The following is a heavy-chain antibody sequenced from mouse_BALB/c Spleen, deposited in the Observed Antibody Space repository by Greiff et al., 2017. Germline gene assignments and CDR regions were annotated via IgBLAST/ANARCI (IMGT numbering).Heavy chain of an antibody. CDR1: GYTFTSYW. Sequence: VQLQQSGAELAKPGASVKMSCKASGYTFTSYWMHWVKQRPGQGLEWIGYINPSTGYTEYNQKFKDKATLTVDKSSSTAYMHLNSLTSEDSAVYYCAGGNWGAMDYWGQGTSVTVSS. CDR2: INPSTGYT. D-gene: IGHD4-1*01. CDR3: AGGNWGAMDY. V-gene: IGHV1-7*01. J-gene: IGHJ4*01.